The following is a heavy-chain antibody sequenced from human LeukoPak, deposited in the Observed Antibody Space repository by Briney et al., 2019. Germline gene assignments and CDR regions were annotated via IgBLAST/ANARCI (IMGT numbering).Heavy chain of an antibody. CDR3: AKYGNSGWVIDN. CDR2: IYYTGGT. CDR1: GGSIGSDY. J-gene: IGHJ4*02. Sequence: PSETLSLTCTVSGGSIGSDYWTWIRQPPGKGLEYIGYIYYTGGTNYNPSLKSRVTISVDTSKNQFSLKLSSVAAADTAVYFCAKYGNSGWVIDNWGQGTLVTVSS. D-gene: IGHD6-19*01. V-gene: IGHV4-59*08.